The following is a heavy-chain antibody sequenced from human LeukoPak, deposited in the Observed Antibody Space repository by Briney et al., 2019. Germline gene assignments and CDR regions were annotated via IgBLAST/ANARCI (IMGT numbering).Heavy chain of an antibody. J-gene: IGHJ4*02. CDR2: IWYDGSNI. D-gene: IGHD3-22*01. CDR1: GFTFSIYG. Sequence: GGSLRLSCAASGFTFSIYGSHWVRQAPRKGRGWLAVIWYDGSNIYYPDSVKGRLAKYRDNSKNKLYLQMSSVRAEDTAVYYCVKGPTYDRLPYYFDYWGQGTLVTVSS. V-gene: IGHV3-30*02. CDR3: VKGPTYDRLPYYFDY.